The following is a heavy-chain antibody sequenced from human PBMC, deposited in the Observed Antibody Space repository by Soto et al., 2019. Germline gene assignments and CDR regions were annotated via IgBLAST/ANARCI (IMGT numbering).Heavy chain of an antibody. V-gene: IGHV1-69*02. Sequence: QVQLVQSGAEVKKPGSSVKVSCKASGGTFSSYTLHWVRQAPGQGLEWMGRIIPILGIANYAQKFQGRVTITADKSTSTAYMEVSSLRSEDTAGYYCAGAEPPTGGLRGRQSSHYYYHCMDVWGKGTTVTVSS. CDR3: AGAEPPTGGLRGRQSSHYYYHCMDV. J-gene: IGHJ6*03. D-gene: IGHD1-1*01. CDR1: GGTFSSYT. CDR2: IIPILGIA.